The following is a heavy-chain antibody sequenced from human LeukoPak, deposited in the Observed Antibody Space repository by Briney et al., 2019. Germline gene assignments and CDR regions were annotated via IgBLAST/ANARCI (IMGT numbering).Heavy chain of an antibody. J-gene: IGHJ4*02. CDR2: ISGSGGSR. CDR1: GFTFSSYA. D-gene: IGHD5-18*01. CDR3: AREISGYDY. V-gene: IGHV3-23*01. Sequence: GGSLRLSCAASGFTFSSYAMSWVRQAPGKGLEWVSGISGSGGSRDYADSVKGRFTISRDNSKNTLSLQMNSLRAEDTAVYYCAREISGYDYWGQGTLVTVSS.